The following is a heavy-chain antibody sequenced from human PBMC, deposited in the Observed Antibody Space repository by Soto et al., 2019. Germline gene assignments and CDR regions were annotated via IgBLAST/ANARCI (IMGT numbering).Heavy chain of an antibody. CDR2: ISAYNGNT. CDR1: GYTFTSYG. V-gene: IGHV1-18*01. Sequence: QVQLVQSGAEVKKPGASVKVSCKASGYTFTSYGISWVRQAPGQGLEWMGWISAYNGNTNYAQKLQGRVTMTTDTSXXTAYMELRSLRSDDTAVYYCARERLRLGELSGFDYWGQGTLVTVSS. CDR3: ARERLRLGELSGFDY. D-gene: IGHD3-16*02. J-gene: IGHJ4*02.